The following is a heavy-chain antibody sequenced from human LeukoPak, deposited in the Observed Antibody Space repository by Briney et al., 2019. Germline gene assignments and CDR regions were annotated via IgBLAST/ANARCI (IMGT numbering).Heavy chain of an antibody. CDR2: ISSSGSTI. Sequence: GSLRLSCAASGLTFGDYYMGWIRQAPGKGLEWVSYISSSGSTIYYADSVKGRFTISRDNAKNSLYLQMNSLRAEDTAVYYCARDDGRSSMIEEWGQGTMVTVSS. CDR3: ARDDGRSSMIEE. CDR1: GLTFGDYY. J-gene: IGHJ3*01. D-gene: IGHD3-22*01. V-gene: IGHV3-11*01.